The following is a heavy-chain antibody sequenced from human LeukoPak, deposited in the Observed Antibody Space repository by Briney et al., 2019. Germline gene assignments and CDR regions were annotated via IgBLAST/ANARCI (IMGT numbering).Heavy chain of an antibody. V-gene: IGHV4-39*01. CDR3: ARLFVYYYYYMDV. CDR2: IYYSGST. J-gene: IGHJ6*03. CDR1: GGSISSSSYY. D-gene: IGHD2-21*01. Sequence: RASETLSLTCTVSGGSISSSSYYWGWIRQPPGKGLEWIGSIYYSGSTYYNPSLNSRVTISVDTSKNQFSLKLSSVTAADTAVYYCARLFVYYYYYMDVWGKGTTVTVSS.